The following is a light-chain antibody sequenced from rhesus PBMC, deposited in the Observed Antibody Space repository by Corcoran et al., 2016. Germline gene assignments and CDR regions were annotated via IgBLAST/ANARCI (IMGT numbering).Light chain of an antibody. Sequence: DIQMTQSPSSLSASVGDTVTITCRASQSISSWLDWYQQKPGKAPKFLIYKASSLQSGVPSRFSGSGSGTDVTLPISSLQPEDFATYYCLQYSTSPLTFGGGTKVELK. CDR1: QSISSW. CDR3: LQYSTSPLT. CDR2: KAS. J-gene: IGKJ4*01. V-gene: IGKV1-22*01.